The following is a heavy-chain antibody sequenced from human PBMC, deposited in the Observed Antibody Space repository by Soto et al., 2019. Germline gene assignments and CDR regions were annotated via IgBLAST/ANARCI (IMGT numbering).Heavy chain of an antibody. V-gene: IGHV3-23*01. CDR1: GFTFTNHA. D-gene: IGHD3-3*01. CDR2: ISGSGGST. CDR3: AKARGLTIFGVVIKKYYFDY. Sequence: PGGSLRLSCAASGFTFTNHAMSWVRQAPGKGLEWVSAISGSGGSTYYADSVKGRFTISRDNSKNTLYLQMNSLRAEDTAVYYCAKARGLTIFGVVIKKYYFDYWGQGTLVTVSS. J-gene: IGHJ4*02.